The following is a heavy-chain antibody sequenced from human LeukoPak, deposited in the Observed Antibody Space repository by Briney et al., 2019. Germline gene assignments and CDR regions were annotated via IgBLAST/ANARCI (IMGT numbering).Heavy chain of an antibody. V-gene: IGHV3-48*03. CDR3: ARGGALRDFDWLGEYMDV. CDR1: GFIFSNFE. CDR2: ISKSGCAK. D-gene: IGHD3-9*01. J-gene: IGHJ6*03. Sequence: PGGSLRLSCAASGFIFSNFEMNWVRQAPGKGLDWVSWISKSGCAKYYADSVKGRFTISRDNAKNSLYLQMNSLRAEDTAVYYCARGGALRDFDWLGEYMDVWGKGTTVTVSS.